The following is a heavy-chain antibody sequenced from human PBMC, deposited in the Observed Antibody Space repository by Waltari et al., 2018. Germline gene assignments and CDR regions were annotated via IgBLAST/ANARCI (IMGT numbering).Heavy chain of an antibody. Sequence: QVQLQESGPGLVKPSETLSLTCAVSGYSISSGYYWGWIRQPPGKGLEWIGSIYHSGSTYYNPSLKSRVTISVDTSKNQFSLKLSSVTAADTAVYYCARLAGPLGLEWLFSYYGMDVWGQGTTVIVSS. V-gene: IGHV4-38-2*01. J-gene: IGHJ6*02. D-gene: IGHD3-3*01. CDR1: GYSISSGYY. CDR2: IYHSGST. CDR3: ARLAGPLGLEWLFSYYGMDV.